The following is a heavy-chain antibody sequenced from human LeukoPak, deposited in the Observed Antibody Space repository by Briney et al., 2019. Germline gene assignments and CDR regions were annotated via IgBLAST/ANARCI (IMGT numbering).Heavy chain of an antibody. CDR2: ISAYNGNT. Sequence: GASVKVSCKASGYTFTSYGISWVRQAPGQGLEWMGWISAYNGNTNYAQKLQGRVTMTTDTSTSTAYMELRSLRSDDTAVYYCARDGDSSGYFGGVFDYWGQGTLVTVSS. D-gene: IGHD3-22*01. CDR3: ARDGDSSGYFGGVFDY. V-gene: IGHV1-18*01. CDR1: GYTFTSYG. J-gene: IGHJ4*02.